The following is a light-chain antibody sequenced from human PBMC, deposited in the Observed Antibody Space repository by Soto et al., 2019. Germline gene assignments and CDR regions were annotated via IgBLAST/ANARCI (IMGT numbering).Light chain of an antibody. CDR3: SSYTGSDNVV. CDR2: DVT. CDR1: SSDVGAYNY. Sequence: QSALTQPPSASGSPGQSVTISCTGTSSDVGAYNYVSWYQQHPGKAPKLMIYDVTTRPSGVSDRFSGSKSGNTASLTVSGLQAEDEADYFCSSYTGSDNVVFGGGTKLTVL. J-gene: IGLJ2*01. V-gene: IGLV2-8*01.